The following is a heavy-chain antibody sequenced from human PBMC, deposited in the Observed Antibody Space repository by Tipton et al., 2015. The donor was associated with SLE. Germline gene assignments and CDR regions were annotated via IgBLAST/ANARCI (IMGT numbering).Heavy chain of an antibody. CDR3: ARIWHGWLGSSSQVFDS. CDR2: IDHSGST. CDR1: GGSISSGVYS. D-gene: IGHD6-6*01. V-gene: IGHV4-30-2*01. J-gene: IGHJ4*02. Sequence: TLSLTCAVSGGSISSGVYSWSWIRQPPGKALEWIGHIDHSGSTNYKPSLKSRVTISVDRSKTQFSLKLTSVTAADTAVYYCARIWHGWLGSSSQVFDSWGQGTLVTVSS.